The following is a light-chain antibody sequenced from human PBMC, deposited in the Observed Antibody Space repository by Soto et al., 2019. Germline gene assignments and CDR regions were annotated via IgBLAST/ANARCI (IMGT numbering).Light chain of an antibody. J-gene: IGKJ1*01. Sequence: IPVARSPSTLPAPVGDRCSITGRSSQSISNCLDWYQQKPEIAPKVLIYHASNLQSEGPSRFSGRRYETEFTRTISSLQPDDFATYYCQQYNSYSFGQGTNVDIK. CDR1: QSISNC. CDR2: HAS. V-gene: IGKV1-5*01. CDR3: QQYNSYS.